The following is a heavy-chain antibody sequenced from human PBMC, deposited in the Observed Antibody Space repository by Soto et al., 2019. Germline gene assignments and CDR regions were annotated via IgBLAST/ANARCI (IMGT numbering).Heavy chain of an antibody. V-gene: IGHV3-33*01. D-gene: IGHD2-15*01. CDR2: IWYDGSNK. CDR3: VRGSFCSGGSCYLDY. Sequence: GGSLRLSCAASGFTFSSYGMHWVRQAPGKGLEWVAVIWYDGSNKYYADSVKGRVTISRDNAKNSLWLQMSSLRGEDTAVYYCVRGSFCSGGSCYLDYWGQGALVTVSS. CDR1: GFTFSSYG. J-gene: IGHJ4*02.